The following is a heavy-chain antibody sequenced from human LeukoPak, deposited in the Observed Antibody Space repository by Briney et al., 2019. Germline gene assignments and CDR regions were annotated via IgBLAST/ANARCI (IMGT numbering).Heavy chain of an antibody. CDR2: INKDGYEK. CDR1: GFTFNTYW. V-gene: IGHV3-7*01. Sequence: GGSLRLSCTASGFTFNTYWMTWVRQAPGKGLEWVANINKDGYEKYYVDSVKGRFTISRDNAKNALYLQINSLRAEDTAVYYCARGDAGVAGRLYYYGMDVWGQGTTATVSS. D-gene: IGHD6-19*01. J-gene: IGHJ6*02. CDR3: ARGDAGVAGRLYYYGMDV.